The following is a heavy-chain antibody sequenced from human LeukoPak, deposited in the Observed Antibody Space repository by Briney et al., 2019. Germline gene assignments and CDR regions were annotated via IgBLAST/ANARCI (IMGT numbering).Heavy chain of an antibody. CDR2: INHSGST. Sequence: SETLSLTCAVYGGSSSGYYWSWIRQPPGKGLEWIGEINHSGSTNYNPSLKSRVTISVDTSKNQFSLKLSSVTAADTAVYYCARGPLAAAGTDYWGQGTLVTVSS. CDR1: GGSSSGYY. J-gene: IGHJ4*02. V-gene: IGHV4-34*01. D-gene: IGHD6-13*01. CDR3: ARGPLAAAGTDY.